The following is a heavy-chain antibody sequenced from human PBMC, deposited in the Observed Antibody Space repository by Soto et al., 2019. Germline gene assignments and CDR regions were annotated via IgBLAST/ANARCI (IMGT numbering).Heavy chain of an antibody. J-gene: IGHJ3*02. D-gene: IGHD1-7*01. V-gene: IGHV1-69*06. CDR1: GGTFSSYA. CDR2: IIPIFGTA. Sequence: SVKVSCKASGGTFSSYAISWVRQAPGQGLEWMGGIIPIFGTANYAQKFQGRVTITADKSTSTAYMELSSLRSEDTAVYYCARVKDNWNYVSYAFDIWGQGTMVTVSS. CDR3: ARVKDNWNYVSYAFDI.